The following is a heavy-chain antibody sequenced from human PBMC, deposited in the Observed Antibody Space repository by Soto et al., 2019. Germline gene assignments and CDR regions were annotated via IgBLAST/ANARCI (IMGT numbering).Heavy chain of an antibody. CDR2: IYYSGST. CDR3: AREDIVVVTARVYGMDV. D-gene: IGHD2-21*02. V-gene: IGHV4-31*03. Sequence: SETLSLTCTVSVGSISSGGYYWSWIRQHPGKGLEWIGYIYYSGSTYYNPSLKSRVTISVDTSKDQFSLKLSSVTAADTAVYYCAREDIVVVTARVYGMDVWGQGNTGTFS. J-gene: IGHJ6*02. CDR1: VGSISSGGYY.